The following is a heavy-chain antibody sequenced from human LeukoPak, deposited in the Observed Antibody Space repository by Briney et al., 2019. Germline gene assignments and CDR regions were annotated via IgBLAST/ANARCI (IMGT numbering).Heavy chain of an antibody. Sequence: ASVKVSCKASGYTFTGYYMQWVRQAPGQGPEWMGWINPNSSRTMYAQKFQGRVTMTRDTSSNTAYMELRSLRSDDTAVYHCASEYDTLPGPGGSDGFDIWGQGTMVTISS. D-gene: IGHD3-9*01. J-gene: IGHJ3*02. V-gene: IGHV1-2*02. CDR2: INPNSSRT. CDR1: GYTFTGYY. CDR3: ASEYDTLPGPGGSDGFDI.